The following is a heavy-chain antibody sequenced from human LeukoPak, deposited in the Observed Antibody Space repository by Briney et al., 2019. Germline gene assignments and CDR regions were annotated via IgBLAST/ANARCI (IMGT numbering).Heavy chain of an antibody. D-gene: IGHD4-23*01. CDR3: ARRDYGGKHFDY. Sequence: GESLKISCKGSGYSFSSYWIAWVRRMPGKGLEWMGIIYPGDSDTTYSPSFQGQVTISADKSINTAYLHWSSLKASDTAMYYCARRDYGGKHFDYWGQGTLVTVSS. V-gene: IGHV5-51*01. J-gene: IGHJ4*02. CDR1: GYSFSSYW. CDR2: IYPGDSDT.